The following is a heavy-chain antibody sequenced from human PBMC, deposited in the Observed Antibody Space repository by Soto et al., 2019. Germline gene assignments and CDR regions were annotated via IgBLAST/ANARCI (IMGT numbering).Heavy chain of an antibody. Sequence: QVQLVQSGAEVKKPGSSVKVSCKASGGTFSSYTISWVRQAPGQGLEWMGRIIPILGIANYAQKFQGRVTINAEXXTXTXXMELSSLRAEDTAVYYCARARTPVGVTDMNDAFDIWGQGTMVTVSS. CDR2: IIPILGIA. J-gene: IGHJ3*02. CDR1: GGTFSSYT. CDR3: ARARTPVGVTDMNDAFDI. V-gene: IGHV1-69*02. D-gene: IGHD2-21*02.